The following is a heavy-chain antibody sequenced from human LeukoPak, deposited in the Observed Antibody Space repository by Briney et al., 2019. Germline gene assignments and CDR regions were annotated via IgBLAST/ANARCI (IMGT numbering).Heavy chain of an antibody. D-gene: IGHD2-21*01. V-gene: IGHV3-30-3*01. CDR3: ARDPSVWYFDY. CDR1: GFTFSSYA. J-gene: IGHJ4*02. CDR2: ISYDGSNK. Sequence: GGSLRLSCAASGFTFSSYAMHWVRQAPGKGLEWVAVISYDGSNKYYADSVKGRFTISRDNSKNTLYPQMNSLRAEDTAVYYCARDPSVWYFDYWGQGTLVTVSS.